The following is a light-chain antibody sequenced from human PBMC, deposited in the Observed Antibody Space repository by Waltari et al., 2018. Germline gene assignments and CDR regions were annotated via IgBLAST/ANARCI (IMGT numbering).Light chain of an antibody. CDR3: QQNRDWPLT. J-gene: IGKJ4*01. Sequence: EIVMTQSPATLSLSPGERATLSCWASQSVSSRLAWYQQKPGQAPRLLIYTASSRATGIPDRFSGSGSGTEFTLTISSLEPEDVAVYYCQQNRDWPLTFGGGTKVEIK. CDR2: TAS. CDR1: QSVSSR. V-gene: IGKV3D-15*01.